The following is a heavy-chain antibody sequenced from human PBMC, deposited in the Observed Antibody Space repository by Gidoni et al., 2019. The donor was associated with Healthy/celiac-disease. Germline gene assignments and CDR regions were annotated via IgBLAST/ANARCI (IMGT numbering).Heavy chain of an antibody. V-gene: IGHV3-33*01. CDR3: ARDPKVAGPHPYNWFDP. J-gene: IGHJ5*02. CDR2: IWYDGSNK. CDR1: GFTFSSYG. D-gene: IGHD6-19*01. Sequence: QVQLVESGGGVVQPGRSLRLSCAASGFTFSSYGSNWVRQAPGKGLEWVAVIWYDGSNKYYADSVKGRFTISRDNSKNTLYLQMNSLRAEDTAVYYCARDPKVAGPHPYNWFDPWGQGTLVTVSS.